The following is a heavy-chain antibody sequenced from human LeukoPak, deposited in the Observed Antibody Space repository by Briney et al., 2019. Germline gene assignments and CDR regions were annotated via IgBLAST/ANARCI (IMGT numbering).Heavy chain of an antibody. CDR2: IYYSGST. J-gene: IGHJ4*02. Sequence: SETLSLTCTVSCGSISSSSYYWGWIRQPPGKGLEWIGSIYYSGSTYYNPSLKSRVTISVDTSKNQFSLKLSSVTAADTAVYYCARPYSSWYYYFDYWGQGTLVTVSS. D-gene: IGHD6-13*01. CDR3: ARPYSSWYYYFDY. CDR1: CGSISSSSYY. V-gene: IGHV4-39*01.